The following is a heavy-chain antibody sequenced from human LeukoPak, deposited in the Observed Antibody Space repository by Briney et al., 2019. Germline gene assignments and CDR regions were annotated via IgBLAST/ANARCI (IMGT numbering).Heavy chain of an antibody. CDR2: ISTYNGNT. J-gene: IGHJ4*02. V-gene: IGHV1-18*01. CDR1: GYTFTSYG. D-gene: IGHD6-19*01. CDR3: ARRRWDQWLATFDY. Sequence: ASVKVSCKASGYTFTSYGITWVRQAPGQGPGWMGWISTYNGNTNYAQKFQGRVTMTTDTSTSTAYMDLSSLRSDDTAVYYCARRRWDQWLATFDYWGQGTLVTVSS.